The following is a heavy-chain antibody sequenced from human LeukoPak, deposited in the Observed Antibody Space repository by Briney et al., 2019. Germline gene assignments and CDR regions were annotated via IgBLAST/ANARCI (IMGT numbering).Heavy chain of an antibody. Sequence: ASVKVSCKASGYTFTGYYIHWVRQAPGQGLEWMGWISAYNGNTNYAQKLQGRVTMTTDTSLSTAYMELRSLRSDDTAVYYCARDGLLMYCSSTSCYYAFDIWGQGTMVTVSS. J-gene: IGHJ3*02. CDR2: ISAYNGNT. V-gene: IGHV1-18*04. D-gene: IGHD2-2*01. CDR3: ARDGLLMYCSSTSCYYAFDI. CDR1: GYTFTGYY.